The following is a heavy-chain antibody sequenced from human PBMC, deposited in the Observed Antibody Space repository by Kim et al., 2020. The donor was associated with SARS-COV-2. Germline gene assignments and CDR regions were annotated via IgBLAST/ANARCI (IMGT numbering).Heavy chain of an antibody. CDR3: AKDLPPILRYFDWLWGLHWFDP. Sequence: GGSLRLSCAASGFTFSSYAMSWVRQAPGKGLEWVSAISGSGGSTYYADSVKGRFTISRDNSKNTLYLQMNSLRAEDTAVYYCAKDLPPILRYFDWLWGLHWFDPWGQGTLVTVSS. CDR1: GFTFSSYA. D-gene: IGHD3-9*01. CDR2: ISGSGGST. V-gene: IGHV3-23*01. J-gene: IGHJ5*02.